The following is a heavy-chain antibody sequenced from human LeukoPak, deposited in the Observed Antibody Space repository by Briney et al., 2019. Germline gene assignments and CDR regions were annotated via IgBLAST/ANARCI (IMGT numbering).Heavy chain of an antibody. D-gene: IGHD6-13*01. CDR2: INPNSGGT. CDR1: GYTFTGYY. V-gene: IGHV1-2*02. J-gene: IGHJ4*02. CDR3: ARVHGMAAARPDY. Sequence: ASVKVSCKASGYTFTGYYMHWVRQAPGQGLEWMGWINPNSGGTNYAQKFQGRVTMTRDTSISTAYMELSRLRSDDTAVYYCARVHGMAAARPDYWGQGTLVTVSS.